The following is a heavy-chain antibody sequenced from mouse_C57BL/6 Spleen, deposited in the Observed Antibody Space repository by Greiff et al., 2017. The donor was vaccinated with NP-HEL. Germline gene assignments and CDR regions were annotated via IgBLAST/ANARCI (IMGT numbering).Heavy chain of an antibody. J-gene: IGHJ1*03. D-gene: IGHD1-1*01. CDR1: GYAFSSYW. Sequence: VQLQQSGAELVKPGASVKISCKASGYAFSSYWMNWVKQRPGKGLEWIGQIYPGDGDTNYNGKFKGKATLTADKSSSTAYMQLSSLTSEDSAVYFCARHGDGSSHWYFDVWGTGTTVTVSS. CDR3: ARHGDGSSHWYFDV. V-gene: IGHV1-80*01. CDR2: IYPGDGDT.